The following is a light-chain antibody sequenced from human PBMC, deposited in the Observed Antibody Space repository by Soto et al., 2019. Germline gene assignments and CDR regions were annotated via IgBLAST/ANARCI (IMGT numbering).Light chain of an antibody. V-gene: IGKV3-15*01. CDR3: QQYDIWPPYT. CDR1: QSVRTS. CDR2: DAS. J-gene: IGKJ2*01. Sequence: VMTQSPATLSVSPGERATLSCRASQSVRTSLAWYQQIPGQAPRLLIYDASTRATGVPARFSGSGSGTDFTLTISSLQSEDFAVYYCQQYDIWPPYTFGQGTKLEIQ.